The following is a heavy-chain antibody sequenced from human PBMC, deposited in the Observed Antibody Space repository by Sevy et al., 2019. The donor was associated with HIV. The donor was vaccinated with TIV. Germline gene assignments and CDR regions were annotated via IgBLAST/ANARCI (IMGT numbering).Heavy chain of an antibody. D-gene: IGHD3-22*01. CDR1: GASISSSGYY. V-gene: IGHV4-39*07. Sequence: SETLSLTCTVSGASISSSGYYWGWIRQPPGKGLEWIASINYSGITFYNPSLKSRVTISADTSKNQFSLRLSSVTAADTAVYYCASVDSSGYNDAFDIWGQGTMVTVSS. CDR2: INYSGIT. J-gene: IGHJ3*02. CDR3: ASVDSSGYNDAFDI.